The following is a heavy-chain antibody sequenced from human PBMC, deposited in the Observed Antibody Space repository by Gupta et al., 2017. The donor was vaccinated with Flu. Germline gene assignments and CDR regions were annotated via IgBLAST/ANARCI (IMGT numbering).Heavy chain of an antibody. J-gene: IGHJ6*02. V-gene: IGHV3-7*01. CDR3: AREGVVNGLDV. CDR1: GFTFSTYW. CDR2: MNQHGTEK. Sequence: EVHLVESGGGLVQPGGSLRLSWSAYGFTFSTYWMSWARQAPGKRLECVANMNQHGTEKYYVDSVEGRFTISRDNSKNSLYLQMNSLRVEDTAVYFCAREGVVNGLDVWGQGTTVTVSS. D-gene: IGHD3-22*01.